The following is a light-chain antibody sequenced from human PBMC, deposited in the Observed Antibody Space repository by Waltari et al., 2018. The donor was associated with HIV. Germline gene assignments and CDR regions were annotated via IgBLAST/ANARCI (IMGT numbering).Light chain of an antibody. CDR1: SRDVGSYNL. J-gene: IGLJ6*01. V-gene: IGLV2-23*02. CDR3: CSYANSSDV. Sequence: SALTQPASMSGSPGPSITISFAGTSRDVGSYNLVSWYQQHPGKAPKFITYDVSKRPSGVSNRFSGSKSGNTASRTISGLQAEDEADYYCCSYANSSDVFGSGTKVTVL. CDR2: DVS.